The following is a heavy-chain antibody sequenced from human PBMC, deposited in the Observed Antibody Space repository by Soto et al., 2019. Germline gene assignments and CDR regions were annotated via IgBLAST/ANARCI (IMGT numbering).Heavy chain of an antibody. V-gene: IGHV3-11*01. CDR1: GFTFSDYY. Sequence: GGSLRLSCAASGFTFSDYYMSWIRQAPGKGLKWVSYISSSGSTIYYADSVKGRFTISRDNAKNSLYLQMNSLRAEDTAVYYCAREQDYGEMDVWGKGTTVTVSS. CDR2: ISSSGSTI. J-gene: IGHJ6*04. CDR3: AREQDYGEMDV. D-gene: IGHD4-17*01.